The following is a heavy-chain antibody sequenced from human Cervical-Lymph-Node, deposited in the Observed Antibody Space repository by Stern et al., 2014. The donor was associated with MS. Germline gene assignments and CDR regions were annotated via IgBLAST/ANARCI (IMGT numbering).Heavy chain of an antibody. CDR2: ISSGSGYI. V-gene: IGHV3-21*01. D-gene: IGHD6-6*01. CDR1: GFTFSSYS. Sequence: EVQLLESGGGLVKPGGSLRLSCAASGFTFSSYSMNWVRQAPGKGLEGVSSISSGSGYIYYADSLKGRFTISRDNAKNSLYLQMNSLRAEDTAVYYCAREYSSSPRIDYWGQGTLVTVSS. J-gene: IGHJ4*02. CDR3: AREYSSSPRIDY.